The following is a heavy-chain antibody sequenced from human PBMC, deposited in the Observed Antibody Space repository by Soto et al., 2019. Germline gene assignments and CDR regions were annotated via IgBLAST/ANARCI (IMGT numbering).Heavy chain of an antibody. J-gene: IGHJ4*02. D-gene: IGHD6-6*01. Sequence: GGSLRLSCAASGFTFSDYSMSWIRQAPGKGLEWVAAISGGGGSTYLADSVKGRFTISRDNSKNTLYVQVNSLRAEDSAVYYCAKGSASVRPYYFDYWGQGTLVTVSS. CDR1: GFTFSDYS. CDR3: AKGSASVRPYYFDY. CDR2: ISGGGGST. V-gene: IGHV3-23*01.